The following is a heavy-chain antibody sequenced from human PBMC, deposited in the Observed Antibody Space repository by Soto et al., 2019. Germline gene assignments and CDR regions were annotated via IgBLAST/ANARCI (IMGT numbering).Heavy chain of an antibody. D-gene: IGHD1-26*01. CDR3: ARAGVGAPYYYGMDV. CDR1: GGSINSDDSF. J-gene: IGHJ6*02. Sequence: SETLSLTCSVSGGSINSDDSFWGWVRQSPGKGLEWIGSLYYGGSTFYNPSLKSRVTISVDTSKNQFSLKLSSVTAADTAVYYCARAGVGAPYYYGMDVWGQGTTVTVSS. CDR2: LYYGGST. V-gene: IGHV4-39*07.